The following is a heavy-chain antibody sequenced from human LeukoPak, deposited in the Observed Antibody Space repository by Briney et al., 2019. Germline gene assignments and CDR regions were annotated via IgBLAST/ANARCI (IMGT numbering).Heavy chain of an antibody. CDR1: GFTFSSYG. D-gene: IGHD2-8*01. J-gene: IGHJ3*02. CDR2: ISYDGSNK. V-gene: IGHV3-30*03. CDR3: ARSVYAFGDI. Sequence: GGSLRLSCAASGFTFSSYGMHWVRQAPGKGLEWVAVISYDGSNKYYADSVKGRFTISRDNAKNSLYLQMNSLRAEDTAVYYCARSVYAFGDIWGQGTMVTVSS.